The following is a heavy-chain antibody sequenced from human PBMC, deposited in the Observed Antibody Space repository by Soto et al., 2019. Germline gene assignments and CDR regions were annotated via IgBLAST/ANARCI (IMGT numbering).Heavy chain of an antibody. D-gene: IGHD4-4*01. V-gene: IGHV4-34*01. J-gene: IGHJ3*02. CDR1: GGSFSGYY. CDR3: GRSPYSAVRAFDI. Sequence: SETLSLTCAVYGGSFSGYYWSWIRQPPGKGLEWIGEINHSGSTNYNPSLKSRVTISVDTSKNQFSLQLNSVTPEDTAVYYCGRSPYSAVRAFDIWGQGTMVTVSS. CDR2: INHSGST.